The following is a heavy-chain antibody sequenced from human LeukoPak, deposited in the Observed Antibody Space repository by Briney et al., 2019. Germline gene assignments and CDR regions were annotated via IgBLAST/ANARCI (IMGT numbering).Heavy chain of an antibody. CDR1: GGSISSGGYY. J-gene: IGHJ5*02. Sequence: PSETLSLTCTVSGGSISSGGYYWSWIRQHPGKGLEWIGYIYYSGSTYYNPSLKSRVTISVDTSKNQFSLKLSSVTAADTAVYYCARGEVVVASRISWFDPWGQGTLVTVSS. D-gene: IGHD2-15*01. CDR3: ARGEVVVASRISWFDP. CDR2: IYYSGST. V-gene: IGHV4-31*03.